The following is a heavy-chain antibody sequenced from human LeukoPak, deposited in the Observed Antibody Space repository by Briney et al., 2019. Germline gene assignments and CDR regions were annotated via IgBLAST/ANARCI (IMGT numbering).Heavy chain of an antibody. V-gene: IGHV4-34*01. D-gene: IGHD3-10*01. J-gene: IGHJ6*03. CDR1: GGSFDEYY. CDR3: ASYPSFLWFGELYYYYYMDV. Sequence: SETLSLTCGVNGGSFDEYYWSWIRQPPGKGLEWIGEINHSGRTSSNSSLKSRVTISVDTSKNQFSLKLSSVTAADTAVYYCASYPSFLWFGELYYYYYMDVWGKGTTVTVSS. CDR2: INHSGRT.